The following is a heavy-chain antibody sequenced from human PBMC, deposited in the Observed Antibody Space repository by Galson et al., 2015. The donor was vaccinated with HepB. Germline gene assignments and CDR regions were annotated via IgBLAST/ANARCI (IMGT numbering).Heavy chain of an antibody. Sequence: SLRLSCAASGFTFSSYGMHWVRQAPGKGLEWVAVIWYDGSNKYYADSVKGRSTISRDNSKNTLYLQMNSLRAEDTAVYYCARDGTTVVTPVAFDIWGQGTMVTVSS. CDR2: IWYDGSNK. CDR1: GFTFSSYG. D-gene: IGHD4-23*01. V-gene: IGHV3-33*01. CDR3: ARDGTTVVTPVAFDI. J-gene: IGHJ3*02.